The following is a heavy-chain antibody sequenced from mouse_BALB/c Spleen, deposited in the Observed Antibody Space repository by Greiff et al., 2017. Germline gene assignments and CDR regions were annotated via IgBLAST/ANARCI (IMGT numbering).Heavy chain of an antibody. J-gene: IGHJ4*01. V-gene: IGHV14-3*02. Sequence: VQLKESGAELVKPGASVKLSCTASGFNIKDTYMHWVKQRPEQGLEWIGRIDPANGNTKYDPKFQGKATITADTSSNTAYLQLSSLTSEDTAVYYCAHRYEGAMDYWGQGTSVTVSS. CDR2: IDPANGNT. CDR1: GFNIKDTY. CDR3: AHRYEGAMDY. D-gene: IGHD2-14*01.